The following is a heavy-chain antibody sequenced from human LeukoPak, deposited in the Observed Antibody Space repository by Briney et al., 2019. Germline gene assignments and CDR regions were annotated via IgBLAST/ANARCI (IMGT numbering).Heavy chain of an antibody. D-gene: IGHD3-22*01. CDR1: GFTFSNYW. Sequence: GGSLRLSCVASGFTFSNYWMSWVRQAPGKGLERVANINQDGSEKYSVDSVKGRFTFSRDNAKNSLFLQMNSLRADDTAVYYCARDDSSGYYYFDNWGQGTLVTVST. CDR2: INQDGSEK. V-gene: IGHV3-7*01. CDR3: ARDDSSGYYYFDN. J-gene: IGHJ4*02.